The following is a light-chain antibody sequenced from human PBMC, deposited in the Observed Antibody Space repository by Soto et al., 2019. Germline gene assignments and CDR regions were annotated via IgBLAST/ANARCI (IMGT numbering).Light chain of an antibody. V-gene: IGKV1-12*01. J-gene: IGKJ1*01. CDR1: QDIRSW. CDR3: QQANSFPWT. CDR2: ETS. Sequence: DIPMTQSPSSVSASVGDRVIITCRASQDIRSWLAWYQQIPGKAPKLLIYETSSLQSGVPSRFSGSGSGTEFTLIINNLQPEDFATYYCQQANSFPWTFGQGTKVEIK.